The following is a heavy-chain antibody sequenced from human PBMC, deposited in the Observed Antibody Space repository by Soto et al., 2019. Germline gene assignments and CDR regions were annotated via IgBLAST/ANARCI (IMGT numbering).Heavy chain of an antibody. V-gene: IGHV4-34*01. Sequence: SETLSLTCAVYGGSFSDYYWSWIRQPPGKGLEWIGEINYSGSTNYEPSLKSRVTVSVDTSKNQFSLGLSSVTAADTALYYCARRSISGRRGGAFDIWGQGTMATVSS. CDR1: GGSFSDYY. J-gene: IGHJ3*02. D-gene: IGHD6-6*01. CDR2: INYSGST. CDR3: ARRSISGRRGGAFDI.